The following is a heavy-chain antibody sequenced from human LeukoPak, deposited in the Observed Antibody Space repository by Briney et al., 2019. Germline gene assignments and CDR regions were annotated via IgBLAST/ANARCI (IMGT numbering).Heavy chain of an antibody. Sequence: PGGSLRLSCAASGFTFSSYAMSWVRQAPGKGLEWVSAISGSGGSTYYADSVKGRFTISRDNSKNTLYLQMNSLRAEDTAVYYCAPRGVSGSYFELNPPYYFDYWGQGTLVTVSS. V-gene: IGHV3-23*01. D-gene: IGHD1-26*01. CDR3: APRGVSGSYFELNPPYYFDY. CDR2: ISGSGGST. CDR1: GFTFSSYA. J-gene: IGHJ4*02.